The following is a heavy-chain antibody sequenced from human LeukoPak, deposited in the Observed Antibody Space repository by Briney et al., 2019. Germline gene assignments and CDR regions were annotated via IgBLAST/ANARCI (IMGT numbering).Heavy chain of an antibody. CDR1: GYTFTSYY. Sequence: ASVKVSCKASGYTFTSYYMHWVRQAPGQGLEWMGIINPSGGSTSYAQKSQGRVTMTRDMSTSTVYMELSSLRSEDTAVYYCARERGGTTVTDYYFDYWGQGTLVTVSS. CDR2: INPSGGST. D-gene: IGHD4-11*01. CDR3: ARERGGTTVTDYYFDY. V-gene: IGHV1-46*01. J-gene: IGHJ4*02.